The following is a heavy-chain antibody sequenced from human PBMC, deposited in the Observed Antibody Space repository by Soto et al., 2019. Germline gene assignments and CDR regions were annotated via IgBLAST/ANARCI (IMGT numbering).Heavy chain of an antibody. CDR2: VYYNGNT. CDR1: GDSISTYY. D-gene: IGHD2-2*01. V-gene: IGHV4-59*01. Sequence: PSETLSLTCTVPGDSISTYYWSWIRQPPGKGLDCIGYVYYNGNTNYNPSLKSRVTMSVDTSKNHFSLKLSSVTAADTGVYYCATLGYCSDSTCFGTPYYFDSWGQGMLVTVSS. J-gene: IGHJ4*02. CDR3: ATLGYCSDSTCFGTPYYFDS.